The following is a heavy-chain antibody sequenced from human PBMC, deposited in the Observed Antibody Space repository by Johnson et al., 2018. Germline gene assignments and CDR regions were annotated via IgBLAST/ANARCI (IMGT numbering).Heavy chain of an antibody. Sequence: QLVQSGGGLVNTGGSLRLSCVASEFSFSSYSMNWVRQAPGKGLEWVSAISSGSGSIYYADSMKGRFTISRENAKNSVYLQMNSLRVEDTAVYYCASGAAAIDYWGQGTLVTVSS. V-gene: IGHV3-21*06. CDR1: EFSFSSYS. CDR2: ISSGSGSI. CDR3: ASGAAAIDY. J-gene: IGHJ4*02. D-gene: IGHD6-13*01.